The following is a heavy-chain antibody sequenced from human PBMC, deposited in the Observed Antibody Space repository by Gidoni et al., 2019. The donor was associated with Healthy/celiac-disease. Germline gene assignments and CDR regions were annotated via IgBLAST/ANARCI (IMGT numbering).Heavy chain of an antibody. Sequence: EVQLVESGGGLVKPGGSLRLAGAASGFPFSSYSMNWVRQAPGKGLEWVSSISSSSSYIYYADSVKGRFTISRDNAKNSLYLQMNSLRAEDTAVYYCARDGLGRDTASDYWGQGTLVTVSS. V-gene: IGHV3-21*01. J-gene: IGHJ4*02. D-gene: IGHD5-18*01. CDR3: ARDGLGRDTASDY. CDR2: ISSSSSYI. CDR1: GFPFSSYS.